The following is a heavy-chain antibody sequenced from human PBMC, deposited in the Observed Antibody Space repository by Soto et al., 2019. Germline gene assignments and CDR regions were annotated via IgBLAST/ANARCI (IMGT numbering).Heavy chain of an antibody. V-gene: IGHV4-30-4*01. J-gene: IGHJ4*03. CDR3: ATESGSTYGYFDH. CDR2: ISNSGST. CDR1: GGSVTSDEDY. D-gene: IGHD5-18*01. Sequence: SETLSLTCTVSGGSVTSDEDYWTWIRQSPGKGLEWIGYISNSGSTGYNPSLKTRLSMSVDRSKNQFTPRLTSVTAADTAVYFCATESGSTYGYFDHWGQGTTVTVSS.